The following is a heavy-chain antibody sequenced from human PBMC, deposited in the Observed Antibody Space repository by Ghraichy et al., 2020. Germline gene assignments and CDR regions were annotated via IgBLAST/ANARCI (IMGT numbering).Heavy chain of an antibody. D-gene: IGHD4-17*01. Sequence: GESLNISCAASGFTFSASWMTWVRPAPGMGLEWVATITSDGSEQYYVDSVTGRFAISRDNAQKSLFLLMTSLRAGDTAVYYCARDRGKKTVTTSLGYFYGMDVWGQGTSVTVSS. CDR3: ARDRGKKTVTTSLGYFYGMDV. CDR2: ITSDGSEQ. V-gene: IGHV3-7*01. CDR1: GFTFSASW. J-gene: IGHJ6*02.